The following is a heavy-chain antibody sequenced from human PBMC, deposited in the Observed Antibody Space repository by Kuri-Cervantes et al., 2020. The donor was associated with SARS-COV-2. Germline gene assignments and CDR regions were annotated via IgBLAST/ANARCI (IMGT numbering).Heavy chain of an antibody. CDR2: ISSNGGST. CDR1: GFTFSSYA. V-gene: IGHV3-64D*06. CDR3: VKAPEGPDDY. J-gene: IGHJ4*02. Sequence: GGSLRLSCSASGFTFSSYAMHWVRQAPGKGLEYVSAISSNGGSTYYADSVKGRFTISRDNSKNTPHLQMSSLRAEDTAVYYCVKAPEGPDDYWGQGTLVTVSS.